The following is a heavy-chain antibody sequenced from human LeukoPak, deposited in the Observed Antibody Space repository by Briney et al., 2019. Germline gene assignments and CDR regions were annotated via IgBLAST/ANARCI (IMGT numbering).Heavy chain of an antibody. D-gene: IGHD3-10*02. V-gene: IGHV3-66*02. CDR2: SYSGGNT. Sequence: GGYLRLSCAASGFTGSGNYMRWVRQAPGKVREWGSVSYSGGNTYYADSVKGRFIISRDNSKNTLYLQMNSLRPEDTAVYYCAIMFWSALAFDIWGQGTMVSVSS. CDR3: AIMFWSALAFDI. J-gene: IGHJ3*02. CDR1: GFTGSGNY.